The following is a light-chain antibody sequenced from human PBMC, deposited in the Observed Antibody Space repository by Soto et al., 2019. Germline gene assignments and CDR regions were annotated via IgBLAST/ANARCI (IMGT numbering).Light chain of an antibody. J-gene: IGKJ1*01. V-gene: IGKV1-5*03. CDR3: QHYNSYSSWT. CDR2: KAS. CDR1: QSISSW. Sequence: DIQMTQSPSTLSASVGDRVTITCRASQSISSWLAWYQQKPGKAPKLLIYKASSLESGVPSRFSGSGSGTEFTLTISSLQPDYFATYYCQHYNSYSSWTVGQGTKVEIK.